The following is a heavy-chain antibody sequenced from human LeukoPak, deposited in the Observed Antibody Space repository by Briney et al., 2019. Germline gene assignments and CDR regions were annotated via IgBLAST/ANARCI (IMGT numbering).Heavy chain of an antibody. D-gene: IGHD5-12*01. CDR1: GYNFDTYW. CDR3: ARHARGYDFDY. V-gene: IGHV5-51*01. J-gene: IGHJ4*02. Sequence: GESLQISCQTSGYNFDTYWIAWVRQMPGKGLEWMGIIYPGDSDTRYSPSFQGQVTISADKSISTAYLQWSSLKASDTAMYYCARHARGYDFDYWGQGTLVTVSS. CDR2: IYPGDSDT.